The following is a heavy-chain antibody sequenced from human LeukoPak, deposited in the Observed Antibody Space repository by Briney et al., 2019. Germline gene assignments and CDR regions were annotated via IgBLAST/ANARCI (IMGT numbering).Heavy chain of an antibody. J-gene: IGHJ4*02. CDR2: IYYSGNT. CDR1: GGSINTYS. D-gene: IGHD3-3*01. CDR3: AGGQTIFDY. Sequence: PSETLSLTCTVSGGSINTYSWNWIRQPPGKGLEWIGYIYYSGNTNYNPSLKSRVTISVDTSKNQFSLKLSSVTAADTAVYYCAGGQTIFDYWGQGTLVTVSS. V-gene: IGHV4-59*01.